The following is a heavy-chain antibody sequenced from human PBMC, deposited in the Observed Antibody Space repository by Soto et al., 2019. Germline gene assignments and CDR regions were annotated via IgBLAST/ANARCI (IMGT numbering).Heavy chain of an antibody. CDR2: INSDGSST. J-gene: IGHJ4*02. D-gene: IGHD6-19*01. CDR1: GFTFSSYW. V-gene: IGHV3-74*01. Sequence: GGSLRLSCAASGFTFSSYWMHWVRQAPGKGLVWVSRINSDGSSTSYADSVKGRFTISRDNAKNTLYLQMNSLRAEDTAVYYCAREYSTGWPDYWGQGTLVTVSS. CDR3: AREYSTGWPDY.